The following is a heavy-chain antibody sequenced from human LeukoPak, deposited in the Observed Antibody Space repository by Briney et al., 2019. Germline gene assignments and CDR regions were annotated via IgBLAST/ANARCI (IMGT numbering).Heavy chain of an antibody. D-gene: IGHD6-25*01. CDR2: ISASGTLT. V-gene: IGHV3-48*04. CDR3: ARDGTPIHSSGWVYMDV. Sequence: GGSLRLSCTVSGFTVSSNSMNWVRQAPGKGLEWISYISASGTLTHYADSMEGRFTISRDNTKNSLYLQMNSLRAEDTAVYYCARDGTPIHSSGWVYMDVWGKGTTVTISS. J-gene: IGHJ6*04. CDR1: GFTVSSNS.